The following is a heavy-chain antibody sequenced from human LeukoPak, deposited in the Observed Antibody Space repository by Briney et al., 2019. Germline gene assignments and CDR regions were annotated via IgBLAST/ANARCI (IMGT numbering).Heavy chain of an antibody. CDR3: AKVPVVAATRLVYFDY. J-gene: IGHJ4*02. CDR1: GFTFSDYY. Sequence: GGSLRLSCAASGFTFSDYYMSWIRQAPGKGLEWVSAISGSGGSTYYADSVKGRFTISRDNSKNTLYLQMNSLRAEDTAVYYCAKVPVVAATRLVYFDYWGQGTLVTVSS. D-gene: IGHD2-15*01. CDR2: ISGSGGST. V-gene: IGHV3-23*01.